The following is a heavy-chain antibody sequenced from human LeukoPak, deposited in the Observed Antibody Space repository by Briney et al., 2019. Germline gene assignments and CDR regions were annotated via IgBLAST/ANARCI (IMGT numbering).Heavy chain of an antibody. J-gene: IGHJ4*02. D-gene: IGHD1-26*01. V-gene: IGHV1-46*01. CDR2: INPSGGST. Sequence: GASVKVSCKASGYTFPSYYMHWVRQAPGQGLEWMGIINPSGGSTSYAQKFQGRVTMTRDTSTSTVYMELSSLRSEDTAVYYCARETHLSGSYSETFDYWGQGTLVTVSS. CDR1: GYTFPSYY. CDR3: ARETHLSGSYSETFDY.